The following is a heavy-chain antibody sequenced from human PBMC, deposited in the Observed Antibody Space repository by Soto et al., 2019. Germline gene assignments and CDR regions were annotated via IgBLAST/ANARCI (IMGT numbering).Heavy chain of an antibody. D-gene: IGHD2-15*01. J-gene: IGHJ4*02. Sequence: SETLSLTCAVSNYSISSGYYWGWIRQPPEKGLKYIGSIFHTGSTYYNPSLKSRVIISVDTSKNQFSLRLNSVTAADTAVYFCARVEAAKFFAHWGQGTLVTVSS. CDR3: ARVEAAKFFAH. CDR1: NYSISSGYY. CDR2: IFHTGST. V-gene: IGHV4-38-2*01.